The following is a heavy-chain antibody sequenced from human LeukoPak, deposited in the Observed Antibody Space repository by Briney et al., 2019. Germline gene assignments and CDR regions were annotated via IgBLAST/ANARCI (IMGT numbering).Heavy chain of an antibody. CDR2: IYYSGSA. CDR3: ASSVSGGELDY. J-gene: IGHJ4*02. D-gene: IGHD3-16*01. Sequence: SETLSLTCTVSGGSISSYYWSWIRQPPGKGLEWIGYIYYSGSANYNPSLKSRVTISVDTSKNQFSLKLSSVTAADTAVYYCASSVSGGELDYWGQGTLVTVSS. V-gene: IGHV4-59*01. CDR1: GGSISSYY.